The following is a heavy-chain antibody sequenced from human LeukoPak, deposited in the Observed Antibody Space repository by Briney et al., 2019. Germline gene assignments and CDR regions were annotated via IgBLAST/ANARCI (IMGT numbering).Heavy chain of an antibody. J-gene: IGHJ4*02. D-gene: IGHD1-26*01. V-gene: IGHV4-34*01. CDR1: GGSFSGYY. Sequence: SETLSLTCAVYGGSFSGYYWSWIRQPPGKGLEWIGEINHSGSTNYNPSLKSRVTVSVDTSKHQFSLKLSSVTAADTAVYYCARDSVYSGSSLDYWGQGALVTVSS. CDR2: INHSGST. CDR3: ARDSVYSGSSLDY.